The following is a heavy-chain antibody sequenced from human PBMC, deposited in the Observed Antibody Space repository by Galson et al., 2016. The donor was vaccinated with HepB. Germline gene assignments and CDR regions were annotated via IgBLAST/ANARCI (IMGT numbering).Heavy chain of an antibody. D-gene: IGHD6-25*01. V-gene: IGHV1-3*04. CDR2: INTDNGNT. CDR3: VRGGGHSGYDY. CDR1: EYTFTRYT. Sequence: SVKVSCKASEYTFTRYTMHWVRQAPGQRLEWMGWINTDNGNTKYAQKFQDRVTITRDTSASAIYMELSSLTYEDMAVYYCVRGGGHSGYDYWGQGTLVTVSS. J-gene: IGHJ4*02.